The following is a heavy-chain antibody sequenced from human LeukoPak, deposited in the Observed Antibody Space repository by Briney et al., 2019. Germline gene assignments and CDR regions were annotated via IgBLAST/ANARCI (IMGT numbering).Heavy chain of an antibody. CDR3: ARAYCSGGSCYDY. CDR2: IYPGDSDT. D-gene: IGHD2-15*01. Sequence: GESLQISCKGSGYSFTSYWIGWVRQLPGKGLEWMGIIYPGDSDTRYSPSFQGQVTISADKSISTAYLQWSSLKASDTAMYYCARAYCSGGSCYDYWGQGTLVTVSS. V-gene: IGHV5-51*01. J-gene: IGHJ4*02. CDR1: GYSFTSYW.